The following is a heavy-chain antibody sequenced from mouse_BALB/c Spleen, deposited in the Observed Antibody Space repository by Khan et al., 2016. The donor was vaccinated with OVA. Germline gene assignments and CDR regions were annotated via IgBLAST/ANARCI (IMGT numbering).Heavy chain of an antibody. CDR1: GYIFTSYM. CDR2: INPSSDYN. CDR3: ARGGYGSFGY. V-gene: IGHV1-4*01. J-gene: IGHJ3*01. D-gene: IGHD1-1*01. Sequence: QVRLQQSGAELARPGASVKMSCKASGYIFTSYMIHWVKQRPGQGLEWIGDINPSSDYNNYNQKFKDKATLTADKSSRPAYMQLSSLTSEDSAVYYCARGGYGSFGYWGQGTLVTVSA.